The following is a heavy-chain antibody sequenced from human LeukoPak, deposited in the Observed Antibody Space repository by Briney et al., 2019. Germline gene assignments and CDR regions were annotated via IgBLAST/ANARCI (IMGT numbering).Heavy chain of an antibody. CDR2: IYHSGST. V-gene: IGHV4-4*02. D-gene: IGHD3-3*01. J-gene: IGHJ6*02. Sequence: SETLSLTCAVSGGSISSSNWGSWVRQPPGEGLEWIGEIYHSGSTNYNPSLKSRVTISVDKSKNQFSLKLSSVTAADTAVYYCARLYYDFWSGYYPLTYYGMDVWGQGTTVTVSS. CDR3: ARLYYDFWSGYYPLTYYGMDV. CDR1: GGSISSSNW.